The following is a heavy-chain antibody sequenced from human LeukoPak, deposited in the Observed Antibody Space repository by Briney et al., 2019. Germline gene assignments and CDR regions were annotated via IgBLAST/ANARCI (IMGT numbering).Heavy chain of an antibody. CDR1: GGSISSSC. CDR3: ARCDYDILTGYYDAFDI. D-gene: IGHD3-9*01. V-gene: IGHV4-30-4*08. J-gene: IGHJ3*02. Sequence: SETLSLTCTVSGGSISSSCWSWIRQPPGKGLEWIGYIYYSGSTYYNPSLKSRVTISVDASKNQFSLKLSSVTAADTAVYYCARCDYDILTGYYDAFDIWGQGTMVTVSS. CDR2: IYYSGST.